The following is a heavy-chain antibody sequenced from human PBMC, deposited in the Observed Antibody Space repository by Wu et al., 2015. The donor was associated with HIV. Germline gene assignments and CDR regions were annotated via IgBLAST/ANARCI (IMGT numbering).Heavy chain of an antibody. CDR1: GYTFTSYD. V-gene: IGHV1-8*01. Sequence: QVQLVQSGAEVKKPGASVKVSCKASGYTFTSYDINWVRQAPGQGLEWMGWVNPNSGSTGYAQKFQGRVTMTRDISISTAYMELSSLRSEDTAVYYCAREIVAPATAAPNWFDPWGHGNPRSPVSS. CDR3: AREIVAPATAAPNWFDP. CDR2: VNPNSGST. D-gene: IGHD3-22*01. J-gene: IGHJ5*02.